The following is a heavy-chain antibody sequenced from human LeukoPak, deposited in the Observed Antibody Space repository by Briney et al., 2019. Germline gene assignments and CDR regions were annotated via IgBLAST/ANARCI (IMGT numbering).Heavy chain of an antibody. Sequence: SETLSLTCAVYGGSFSGYYWSWIRQPPGKGLEWIGEINHSGSTNYNPSLKSRVTISVDTSKNQFSLKLSSVTAADTAIYYCAKYKFGSDYFSNWGQGTLVTVSS. CDR3: AKYKFGSDYFSN. CDR1: GGSFSGYY. J-gene: IGHJ4*02. CDR2: INHSGST. V-gene: IGHV4-34*01. D-gene: IGHD2/OR15-2a*01.